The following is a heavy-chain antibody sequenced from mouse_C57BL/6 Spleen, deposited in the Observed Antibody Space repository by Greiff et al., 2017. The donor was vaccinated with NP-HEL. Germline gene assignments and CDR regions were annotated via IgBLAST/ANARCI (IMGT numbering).Heavy chain of an antibody. D-gene: IGHD2-3*01. CDR1: GYTFTDYY. Sequence: VQLQQSGPELVKPGASVKISCKASGYTFTDYYMNWVKQSHGKSLEWIGDINPNNGGTSYNQKFKGKATLTVDKSSSTAYMELRSLTSEDSAVYYCARRDHDGYTFYYAMDYWGQGTSVTVSS. CDR2: INPNNGGT. V-gene: IGHV1-26*01. CDR3: ARRDHDGYTFYYAMDY. J-gene: IGHJ4*01.